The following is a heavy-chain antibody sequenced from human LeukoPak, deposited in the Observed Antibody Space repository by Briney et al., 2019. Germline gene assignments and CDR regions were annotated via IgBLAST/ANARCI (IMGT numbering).Heavy chain of an antibody. CDR2: ISSSSSYI. J-gene: IGHJ4*02. D-gene: IGHD1-26*01. V-gene: IGHV3-21*01. CDR3: ARADSGSQGSLDY. Sequence: PGGSLRLSCAASGFTFSSYSMNWVRQAPGKGLEWVSSISSSSSYIYYADSVKGRFTISRDNAKNSLYLQMNSLRAEGTAVYYCARADSGSQGSLDYWGQGTLVTVSS. CDR1: GFTFSSYS.